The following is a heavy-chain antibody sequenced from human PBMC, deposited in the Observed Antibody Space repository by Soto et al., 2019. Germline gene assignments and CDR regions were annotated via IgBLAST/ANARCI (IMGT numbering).Heavy chain of an antibody. J-gene: IGHJ6*02. CDR1: GGSISSSSYY. V-gene: IGHV4-39*01. CDR2: IYYSGST. Sequence: SETLSLTCTVSGGSISSSSYYWGWIRQPPGKGLEWIGSIYYSGSTYYNPSLKSRVTISVDTSKNQSSLKLSSVTAADTAVYYCARLPLYSSSSHDYGDSRTTAYYYYYGMDVWGQGTTVTVSS. CDR3: ARLPLYSSSSHDYGDSRTTAYYYYYGMDV. D-gene: IGHD4-17*01.